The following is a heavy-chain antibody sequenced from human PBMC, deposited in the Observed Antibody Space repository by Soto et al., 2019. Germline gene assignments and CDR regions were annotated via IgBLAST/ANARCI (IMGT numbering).Heavy chain of an antibody. V-gene: IGHV4-30-4*01. D-gene: IGHD3-3*01. CDR3: ARATIFGVVIFDY. Sequence: QVQLQESGPGLVKPSQTLSLTCTVSGGSISSGDYYWSWIRQPPGKGLEWIGYIYYSGSTYYNPSLNSRVTISVDTSKNQFPLKLSSVTAADTAVYYCARATIFGVVIFDYWGQGTLVTVSS. CDR2: IYYSGST. J-gene: IGHJ4*02. CDR1: GGSISSGDYY.